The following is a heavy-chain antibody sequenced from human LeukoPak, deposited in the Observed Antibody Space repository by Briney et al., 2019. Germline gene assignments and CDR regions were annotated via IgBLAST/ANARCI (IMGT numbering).Heavy chain of an antibody. CDR3: AKDWGGSSWATFDF. D-gene: IGHD6-13*01. CDR2: IYGNADII. J-gene: IGHJ4*02. CDR1: GFTFKDYT. V-gene: IGHV3-43*01. Sequence: GGSLRLSCVASGFTFKDYTMHWVRQAPEKGLEWVSLIYGNADIIYYADSVKGRFTISRDNSRNSLYLQMSSLRIEDTALYYCAKDWGGSSWATFDFWGLGTLVTVTS.